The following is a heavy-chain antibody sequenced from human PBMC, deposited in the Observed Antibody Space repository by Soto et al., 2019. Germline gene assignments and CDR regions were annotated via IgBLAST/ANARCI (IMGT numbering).Heavy chain of an antibody. Sequence: GGSLRLSCAASGFTFSSYAMSWVRQAPGKGLEWVPAISGSGGSTYYADSVKGRFTISRDNSKNTLYLQMNSLRAEDTAVYYCAKDRLYDYIWGSYRQYFDYWGQGTLVTVSS. V-gene: IGHV3-23*01. D-gene: IGHD3-16*02. CDR2: ISGSGGST. CDR1: GFTFSSYA. CDR3: AKDRLYDYIWGSYRQYFDY. J-gene: IGHJ4*02.